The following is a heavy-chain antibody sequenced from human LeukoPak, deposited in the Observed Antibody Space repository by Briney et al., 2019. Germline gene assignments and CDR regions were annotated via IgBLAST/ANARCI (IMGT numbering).Heavy chain of an antibody. J-gene: IGHJ4*02. V-gene: IGHV4-38-2*02. CDR2: IYYSGST. Sequence: KPSETLSLTCTVSDYSISSGYGYYWGWIRQPPGKGLEWIGSIYYSGSTYYNPSLKSRVSISVDTSKNQFSLKLSSVTAADTAVYYCARDARVQKWFGELLKTTTYYFDYWGQGTLVTVSS. CDR3: ARDARVQKWFGELLKTTTYYFDY. D-gene: IGHD3-10*01. CDR1: DYSISSGYGYY.